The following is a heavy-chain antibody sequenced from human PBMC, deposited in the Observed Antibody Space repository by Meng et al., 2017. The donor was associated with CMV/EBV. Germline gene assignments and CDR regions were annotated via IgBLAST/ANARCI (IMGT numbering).Heavy chain of an antibody. Sequence: SGGTFSSYAISWVRQAHGQGLEWMGGIIHIFGTANYAQKFQGRVTITTDESTSTAYMELSSLRSEDTAVYYCASQYSYGYHYYGMDVWGQGTTVTVSS. V-gene: IGHV1-69*05. CDR1: GGTFSSYA. CDR3: ASQYSYGYHYYGMDV. J-gene: IGHJ6*02. CDR2: IIHIFGTA. D-gene: IGHD5-18*01.